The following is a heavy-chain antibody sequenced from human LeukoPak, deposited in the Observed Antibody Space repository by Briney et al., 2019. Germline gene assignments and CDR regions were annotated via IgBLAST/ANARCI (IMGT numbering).Heavy chain of an antibody. CDR2: IKQDGSEK. D-gene: IGHD5-12*01. J-gene: IGHJ6*03. CDR1: GFTFSSYW. CDR3: ARDQSGYMTYYYYMDV. Sequence: GGSLRLSCAASGFTFSSYWMSWVRQAPGKGLEWVANIKQDGSEKYYVDSVKGRFTISRDNAKNSLYLQMNSLRAEDTAVYYCARDQSGYMTYYYYMDVWGKGTTVTVSS. V-gene: IGHV3-7*01.